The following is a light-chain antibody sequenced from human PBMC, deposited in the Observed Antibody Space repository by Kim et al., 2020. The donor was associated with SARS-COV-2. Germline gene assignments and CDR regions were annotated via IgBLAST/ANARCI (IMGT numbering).Light chain of an antibody. CDR1: QSINSW. J-gene: IGKJ2*01. V-gene: IGKV1-5*03. Sequence: DIQMTQSPSTLSASVGDRVTLTCRASQSINSWLSWYQQKPGKAPKLLIYKASDLESGVPSRFSGNGSGTEFTLTINSLQPDDFVTYYCQQYDSFPYAFGQGPKLEIK. CDR2: KAS. CDR3: QQYDSFPYA.